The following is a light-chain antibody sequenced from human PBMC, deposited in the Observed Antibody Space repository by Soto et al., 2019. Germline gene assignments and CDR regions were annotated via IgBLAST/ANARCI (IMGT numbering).Light chain of an antibody. V-gene: IGKV3-15*01. Sequence: EIVMTQSPATLSVSPGERATLSCRAIQSVISNLACSQQKPGQAPRLLMYGASTRATGIPDRFSGCGSGTEFTLTISSLQSEDFAVYYCQQHNNWPPWTFGQGTKVEIK. J-gene: IGKJ1*01. CDR2: GAS. CDR3: QQHNNWPPWT. CDR1: QSVISN.